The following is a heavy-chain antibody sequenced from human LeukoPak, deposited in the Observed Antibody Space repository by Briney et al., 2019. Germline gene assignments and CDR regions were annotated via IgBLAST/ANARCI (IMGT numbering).Heavy chain of an antibody. CDR3: ARDPGTRITMVRGVIVGKDSYYYMDV. D-gene: IGHD3-10*01. V-gene: IGHV3-30*04. CDR2: ISYDGSNK. CDR1: RFIFSSYA. J-gene: IGHJ6*03. Sequence: GGSLRLSCAASRFIFSSYAMHWVRQAPGKGLEWVAVISYDGSNKYYADSVKGRFTISRDNTKNSLYLQMNSLRAEDTAVYYCARDPGTRITMVRGVIVGKDSYYYMDVWGKGTTVTISS.